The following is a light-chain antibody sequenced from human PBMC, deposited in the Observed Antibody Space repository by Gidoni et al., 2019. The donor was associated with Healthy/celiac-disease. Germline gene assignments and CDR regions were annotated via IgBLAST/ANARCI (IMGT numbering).Light chain of an antibody. CDR2: YDS. Sequence: SSVLPQPPSVSVAPGKTARITCGGNNIGSKSVHWYQQNPGQAPVLVIYYDSDRPSGIPERFSGSNSGNTATLTISRVEAGDEADYYCQVWDSSSDHPVFGGGTKLTVL. J-gene: IGLJ2*01. CDR1: NIGSKS. V-gene: IGLV3-21*04. CDR3: QVWDSSSDHPV.